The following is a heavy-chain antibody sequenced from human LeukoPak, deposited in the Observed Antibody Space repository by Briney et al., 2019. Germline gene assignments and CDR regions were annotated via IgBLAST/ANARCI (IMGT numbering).Heavy chain of an antibody. D-gene: IGHD2-15*01. CDR2: IYYSGST. CDR3: ARHSRSSADKNFDY. V-gene: IGHV4-59*08. CDR1: GGSISSYY. Sequence: SETLSLTCTVSGGSISSYYWSWIRQPPGKGLEWIGYIYYSGSTNYNPSLKSRVTISVDTSKNLFSLNLSSVTAADTAVYYCARHSRSSADKNFDYWGQGTLVTVSS. J-gene: IGHJ4*02.